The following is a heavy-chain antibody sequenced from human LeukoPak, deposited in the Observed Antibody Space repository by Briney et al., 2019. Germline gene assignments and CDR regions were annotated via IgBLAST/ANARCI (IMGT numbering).Heavy chain of an antibody. CDR2: IIPIFGTA. D-gene: IGHD1-7*01. CDR1: GGTFSSYA. Sequence: ASVKVSCKASGGTFSSYAISWVRQAPGQGLEWMGGIIPIFGTANYAQKFQGRVTITADKSTSTAYMELSSLRSEDTAVYYCARAMTGTRPGAFDIWGQGTMVTVSS. CDR3: ARAMTGTRPGAFDI. J-gene: IGHJ3*02. V-gene: IGHV1-69*06.